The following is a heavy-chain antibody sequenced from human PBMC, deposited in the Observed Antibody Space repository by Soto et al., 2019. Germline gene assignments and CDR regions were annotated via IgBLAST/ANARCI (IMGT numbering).Heavy chain of an antibody. CDR2: IKSRTNGGTR. CDR1: GFTFSYAW. Sequence: EVQLVESGGGLVKPGGSLRLSCAASGFTFSYAWMNWVRQAPGKGLEWVGRIKSRTNGGTRDYAAPVKGTFTNSRDDSENTPELQMNSLKTEDTAKYYWPTDGPWPQGVDFWGPGTLVTVSS. J-gene: IGHJ4*02. V-gene: IGHV3-15*07. CDR3: PTDGPWPQGVDF. D-gene: IGHD5-12*01.